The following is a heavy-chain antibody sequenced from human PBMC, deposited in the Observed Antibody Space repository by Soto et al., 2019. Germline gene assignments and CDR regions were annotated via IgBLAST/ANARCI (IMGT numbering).Heavy chain of an antibody. J-gene: IGHJ4*02. CDR2: INPNTGGT. CDR3: TRVSGGSYLIHFVY. Sequence: ASVKVSCKASEYSFTDYYIHWVRQDPGHGLEWMGWINPNTGGTNYAQRFQGRVTMTRDTSISTVYMELSSLRSDDTAVYYCTRVSGGSYLIHFVYWGQGPLLTLSS. D-gene: IGHD1-26*01. V-gene: IGHV1-2*02. CDR1: EYSFTDYY.